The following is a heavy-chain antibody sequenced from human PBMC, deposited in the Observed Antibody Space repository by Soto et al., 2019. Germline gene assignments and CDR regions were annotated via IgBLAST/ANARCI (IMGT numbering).Heavy chain of an antibody. J-gene: IGHJ6*02. Sequence: SLRLSCAASGFTFSSYFMHWVLQAPGKEMEWVAAISHDGIITYYTGSVEGRFTISRDNSESTLSVPMNSLRVEDTGVYYCARGLQASKTAVFVWTDHYYGMDAWGQGTTVTVSS. CDR2: ISHDGIIT. CDR3: ARGLQASKTAVFVWTDHYYGMDA. CDR1: GFTFSSYF. D-gene: IGHD6-19*01. V-gene: IGHV3-30*04.